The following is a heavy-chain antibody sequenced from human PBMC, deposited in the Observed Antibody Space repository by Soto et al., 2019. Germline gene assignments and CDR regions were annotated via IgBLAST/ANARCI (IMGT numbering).Heavy chain of an antibody. Sequence: QVQLVQSGAEVKKPGASVKVSCKASGDSLTTYYIHWLRQAPGQGLEWMGMINPRDGGTSYAHKIHGRITMTRDSSTTTFYMELGSLRSDDTAVYYCARDMGNGDFYFDYWGQGTLVTVSS. CDR1: GDSLTTYY. D-gene: IGHD4-17*01. V-gene: IGHV1-46*01. J-gene: IGHJ4*02. CDR2: INPRDGGT. CDR3: ARDMGNGDFYFDY.